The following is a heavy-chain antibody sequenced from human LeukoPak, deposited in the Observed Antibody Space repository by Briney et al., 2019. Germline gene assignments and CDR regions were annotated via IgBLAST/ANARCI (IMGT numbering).Heavy chain of an antibody. CDR2: ISSSSNYI. J-gene: IGHJ4*02. CDR3: ARDLVPAANDY. Sequence: GGSLRLSCAASGFTFSSYNMNWVRQAPGKGLEWVSSISSSSNYIYYADSVKGRFTISRDNAKNSLYLQMNSLRAEDTAVYYCARDLVPAANDYWGQGTLVTVSS. V-gene: IGHV3-21*01. CDR1: GFTFSSYN. D-gene: IGHD2-2*01.